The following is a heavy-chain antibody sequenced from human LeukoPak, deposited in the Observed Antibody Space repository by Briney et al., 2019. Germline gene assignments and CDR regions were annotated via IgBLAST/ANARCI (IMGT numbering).Heavy chain of an antibody. CDR1: GFTFSSHW. V-gene: IGHV3-7*03. CDR3: ARGPSYGPRTDYLDY. D-gene: IGHD5-18*01. J-gene: IGHJ4*02. CDR2: IRQGGGER. Sequence: GGSLRLSCAASGFTFSSHWMNWVRQAPGKGLEWVANIRQGGGERNYVDSVKGRFTVSRDDAKSSLYLQMNSLRAEDTAIYYCARGPSYGPRTDYLDYWGQGTLVTVSS.